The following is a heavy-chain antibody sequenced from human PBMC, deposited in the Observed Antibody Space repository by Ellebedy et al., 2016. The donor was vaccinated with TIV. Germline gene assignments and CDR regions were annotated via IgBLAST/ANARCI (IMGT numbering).Heavy chain of an antibody. CDR2: ISSSSSTI. Sequence: GESLKISCAASGFTFSSYSMNWVRQAPGKGLEWVSYISSSSSTIYYADSVKGRFTISRDNAKNSLYLQMNSLRDEDTAVYYCARERPNYDILTGYYYYYGMDVWGQGTTVTVSS. V-gene: IGHV3-48*02. J-gene: IGHJ6*02. CDR1: GFTFSSYS. CDR3: ARERPNYDILTGYYYYYGMDV. D-gene: IGHD3-9*01.